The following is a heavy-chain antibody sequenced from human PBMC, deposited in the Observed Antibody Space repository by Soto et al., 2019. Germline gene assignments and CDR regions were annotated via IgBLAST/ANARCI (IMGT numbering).Heavy chain of an antibody. D-gene: IGHD2-15*01. V-gene: IGHV3-74*01. CDR1: GFSLSGYW. Sequence: EVQLVESGGGLIQPGGSLRLSCVASGFSLSGYWMHWVRQAPGKGPVWVSRINSDGSTTNYADSVKGQFTLSRDNTESTVYLHMTSLSTEDTAFNCCARENKNIYAVDMLGQGITVTVSS. CDR2: INSDGSTT. J-gene: IGHJ6*02. CDR3: ARENKNIYAVDM.